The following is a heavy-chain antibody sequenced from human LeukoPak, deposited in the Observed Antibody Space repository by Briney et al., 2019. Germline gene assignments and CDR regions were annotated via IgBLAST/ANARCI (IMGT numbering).Heavy chain of an antibody. CDR3: ARDQQAIVVVPAALGY. D-gene: IGHD2-2*01. CDR2: ISYDGSNK. CDR1: GFTFSSYA. J-gene: IGHJ4*02. Sequence: GGSRRLSCAASGFTFSSYAMHWVRQAPGKGLEWVAVISYDGSNKYYADSVKGRFTISRDNSKNTLYLQMNSLRAEDTAVYYCARDQQAIVVVPAALGYWGQGTLVTVSS. V-gene: IGHV3-30-3*01.